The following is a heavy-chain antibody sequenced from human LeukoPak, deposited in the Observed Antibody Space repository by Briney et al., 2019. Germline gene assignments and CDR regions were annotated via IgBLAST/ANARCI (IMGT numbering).Heavy chain of an antibody. V-gene: IGHV3-53*01. CDR1: GLTVSSNY. J-gene: IGHJ3*02. CDR3: ARGGDAFDI. Sequence: GGSLRLSCAASGLTVSSNYMTWVRQALGKGLEWVSVIYSGGTTFYADSVKGRFAISRDNSKNTLYLQMNSLRAEDTAMYYCARGGDAFDIWGQGTMVTVSS. CDR2: IYSGGTT.